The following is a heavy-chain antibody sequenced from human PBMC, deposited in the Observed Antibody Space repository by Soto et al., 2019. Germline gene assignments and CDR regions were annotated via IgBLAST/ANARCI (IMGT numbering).Heavy chain of an antibody. D-gene: IGHD4-4*01. Sequence: SVKVSCKASGGTFSSYAISWVRQAPGQGLEWMGGIIPIFGTANYAQKFQGRVTITADKSTSTAYMELSSLRSEDTAVYYCATIDDYSNYAGVSPQKTSFDPWGQGTLVTVSS. CDR3: ATIDDYSNYAGVSPQKTSFDP. J-gene: IGHJ5*02. CDR2: IIPIFGTA. CDR1: GGTFSSYA. V-gene: IGHV1-69*06.